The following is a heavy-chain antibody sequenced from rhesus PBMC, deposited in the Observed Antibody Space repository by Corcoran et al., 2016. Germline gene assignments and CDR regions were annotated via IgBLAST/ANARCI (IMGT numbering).Heavy chain of an antibody. CDR3: ARTALRSCFDY. CDR1: GYSISSGYG. J-gene: IGHJ4*01. Sequence: QVQLQESGPGLVKPSETLSLTCAVSGYSISSGYGWGWIRQPPGKGLEWIGQINGGMSSTYTNPSIKSRVTVSKDTSKNQFSLKLSSVTAADTAVYYCARTALRSCFDYWGQGVLVTVSS. CDR2: INGGMSST. D-gene: IGHD2-15*01. V-gene: IGHV4-127*01.